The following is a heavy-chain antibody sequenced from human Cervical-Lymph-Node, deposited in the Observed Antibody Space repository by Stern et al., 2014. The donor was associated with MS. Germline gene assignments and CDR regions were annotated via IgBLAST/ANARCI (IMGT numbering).Heavy chain of an antibody. CDR3: ARTTNYYYYGMDV. Sequence: VQLVESGPGLVKPSETLSLTCTVSGGSISSYYWSWIRQPPGKGLEWIGYIYYSGSTNYNPSLRSRVTISVDTSKNQFSLKLSSVTAADTAVYYCARTTNYYYYGMDVWGQGTTVTVSS. V-gene: IGHV4-59*01. D-gene: IGHD4-17*01. J-gene: IGHJ6*02. CDR2: IYYSGST. CDR1: GGSISSYY.